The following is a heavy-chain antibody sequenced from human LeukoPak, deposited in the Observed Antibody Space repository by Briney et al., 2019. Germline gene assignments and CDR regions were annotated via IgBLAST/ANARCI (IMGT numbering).Heavy chain of an antibody. J-gene: IGHJ3*02. CDR1: GFTFSSHE. Sequence: GGSLRLSCAASGFTFSSHEMTWARRAPGKGLEWVSHISSVDYRTYYADSVKGRFTISRDNAKNSLYLQMNSLRVEDTAVYYCAGENRGDLNAFDIWGQGTVVTVSS. V-gene: IGHV3-48*03. D-gene: IGHD1-14*01. CDR3: AGENRGDLNAFDI. CDR2: ISSVDYRT.